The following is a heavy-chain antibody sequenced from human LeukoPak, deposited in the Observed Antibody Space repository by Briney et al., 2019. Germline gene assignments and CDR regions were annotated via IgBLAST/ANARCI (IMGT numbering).Heavy chain of an antibody. CDR2: IASKTDGGAT. Sequence: GGSLRLSCSASGLTVTNAWMNWVRQAPGEGLDWVGRIASKTDGGATDYAAPVKGRFTISRDDSKNTLNLQMNSLKTEDTAVYYCTTGIRGDWGQGTLVTISS. J-gene: IGHJ4*02. CDR1: GLTVTNAW. CDR3: TTGIRGD. D-gene: IGHD3-10*01. V-gene: IGHV3-15*07.